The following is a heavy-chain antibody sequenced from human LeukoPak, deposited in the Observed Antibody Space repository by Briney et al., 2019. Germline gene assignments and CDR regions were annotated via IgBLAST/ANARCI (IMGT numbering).Heavy chain of an antibody. CDR1: GYTFTSYG. D-gene: IGHD3-10*01. CDR2: ISAYNGNT. CDR3: ARRATYYYGSSNWFDP. J-gene: IGHJ5*02. V-gene: IGHV1-18*01. Sequence: GASVKVSCKASGYTFTSYGISWVRQAPGQGLEWMGWISAYNGNTNYAQKLQGRVTMTTDTSTSTAYMEPRSLRSDDTAVYYCARRATYYYGSSNWFDPWGQGTLVTVSS.